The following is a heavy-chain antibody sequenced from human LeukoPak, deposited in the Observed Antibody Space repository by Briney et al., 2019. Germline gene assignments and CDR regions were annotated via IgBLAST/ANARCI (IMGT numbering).Heavy chain of an antibody. CDR2: ISIGGDTR. CDR3: ASLWELTMA. CDR1: GFRFSNYE. D-gene: IGHD3-16*01. V-gene: IGHV3-48*03. Sequence: GESLRLSCAASGFRFSNYEMDWVRQAPGKGLEWVSYISIGGDTRHYADSVKGRFTISRYNAKNSVYLQMNSLRAEDTAVYFCASLWELTMAWGQGTLVTVSS. J-gene: IGHJ5*02.